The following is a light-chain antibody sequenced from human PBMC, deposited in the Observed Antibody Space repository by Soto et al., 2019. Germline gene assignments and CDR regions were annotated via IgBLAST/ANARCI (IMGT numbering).Light chain of an antibody. CDR3: QSYDSSLSGVV. CDR2: GNS. CDR1: SSNIGAGYD. V-gene: IGLV1-40*01. J-gene: IGLJ2*01. Sequence: QSALTQPPSVSGAPGQRVTISCTGSSSNIGAGYDVHWYQQLPGTAPKLLIYGNSNRPSGVPDRFSGSKSGTSASLAITGLQAEDEADYYYQSYDSSLSGVVFGGGTKLTVL.